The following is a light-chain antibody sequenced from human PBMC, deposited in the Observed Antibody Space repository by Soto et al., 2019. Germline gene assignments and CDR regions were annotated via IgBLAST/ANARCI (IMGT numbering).Light chain of an antibody. Sequence: SYELTQPPSVSVSPGQTASITCSGDKLGDKYACWYQQKPGQSPVLDIYQDSKRPSGIPERFSGSNSGNTATLTISGTQAMDEADYYCQAWDSSYVVFGGGTKVTVL. CDR2: QDS. J-gene: IGLJ2*01. V-gene: IGLV3-1*01. CDR1: KLGDKY. CDR3: QAWDSSYVV.